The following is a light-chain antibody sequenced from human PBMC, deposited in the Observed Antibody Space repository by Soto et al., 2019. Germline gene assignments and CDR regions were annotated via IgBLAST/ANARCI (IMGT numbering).Light chain of an antibody. CDR1: SSDVGGYNY. CDR2: EVS. CDR3: SSYTSSSTV. J-gene: IGLJ3*02. Sequence: QSALTQPASVSGSPGQSLTISCTGTSSDVGGYNYVSWYQQHPGKAPKLMIYEVSNRPSGVSNRFSGSKSGNTASLTISGLQAEDEADYYCSSYTSSSTVFGGGTKVTVL. V-gene: IGLV2-14*01.